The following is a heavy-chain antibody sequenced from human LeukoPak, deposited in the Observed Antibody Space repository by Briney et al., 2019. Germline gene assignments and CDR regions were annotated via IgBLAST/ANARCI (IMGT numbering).Heavy chain of an antibody. J-gene: IGHJ4*02. D-gene: IGHD4-17*01. V-gene: IGHV1-2*02. CDR3: ARNYGHNSKYFDF. Sequence: GASVKVSCKASGYTFTDYFIHWVRQAPGQGLEWMEWIRPNSGDTHYAQRFQGRVTMTRDTAVSTAHMELSSLRSDDTAIYYCARNYGHNSKYFDFWGQGTLVTVSS. CDR2: IRPNSGDT. CDR1: GYTFTDYF.